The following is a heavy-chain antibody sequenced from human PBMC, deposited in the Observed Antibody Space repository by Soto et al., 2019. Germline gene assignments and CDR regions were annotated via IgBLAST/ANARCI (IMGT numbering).Heavy chain of an antibody. CDR3: ARSNFWSGYYSGPMDV. D-gene: IGHD3-3*01. CDR2: IYYSGST. J-gene: IGHJ6*02. CDR1: GGSISSYY. Sequence: SETLSLTCTVSGGSISSYYWSWIRQPPGKGLEWIGYIYYSGSTNYNLSLKSRVTISVDTSKNQSSLKLSSVTAADTAVYYCARSNFWSGYYSGPMDVWGQGTTVTVSS. V-gene: IGHV4-59*01.